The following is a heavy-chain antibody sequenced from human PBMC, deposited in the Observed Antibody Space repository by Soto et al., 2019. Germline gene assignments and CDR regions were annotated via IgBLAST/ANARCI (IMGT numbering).Heavy chain of an antibody. CDR2: IYLSEST. CDR1: GGSFSGYY. D-gene: IGHD3-16*02. Sequence: SETLSLTCAVYGGSFSGYYWTWIRQPPGTGLEWIGDIYLSESTNYNPSLKSRVTISGDKSKNQFSLRLTSVTAADTAVYYCGILDMITFGGVIGPNDAFDSWGQGKMVTVSS. CDR3: GILDMITFGGVIGPNDAFDS. J-gene: IGHJ3*02. V-gene: IGHV4-34*01.